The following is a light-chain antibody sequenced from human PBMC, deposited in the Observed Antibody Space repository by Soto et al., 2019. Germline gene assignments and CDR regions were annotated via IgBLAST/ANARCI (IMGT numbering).Light chain of an antibody. CDR1: QSILTW. Sequence: RASQSILTWLAWYQQKPGKAPKLLIYDASNLQSGVPSRFSGSGSGTEFTLTISSLQPDDFTTYYCQHYNSYSEAFGQGAKVDI. CDR3: QHYNSYSEA. V-gene: IGKV1-5*01. J-gene: IGKJ1*01. CDR2: DAS.